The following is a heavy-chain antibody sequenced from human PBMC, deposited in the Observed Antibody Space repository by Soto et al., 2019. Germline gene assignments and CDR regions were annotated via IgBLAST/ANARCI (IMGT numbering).Heavy chain of an antibody. CDR3: ARDLLTMVRGVIITGCMDV. V-gene: IGHV3-33*01. J-gene: IGHJ6*02. CDR2: IWYDGSNK. D-gene: IGHD3-10*01. CDR1: GFTFSSYG. Sequence: SLRLSCAASGFTFSSYGMHWVRQAPGKGLAWVAVIWYDGSNKYYADSVKGRFTISRDNSKNTLYLQMNSLRAEDTAVYYCARDLLTMVRGVIITGCMDVWGQGTTVTVSS.